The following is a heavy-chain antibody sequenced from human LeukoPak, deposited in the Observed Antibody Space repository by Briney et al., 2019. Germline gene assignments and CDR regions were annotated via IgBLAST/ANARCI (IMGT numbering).Heavy chain of an antibody. CDR1: GFTVSDYA. CDR2: ISGGGDGA. Sequence: GGSLRLSCAASGFTVSDYAMRWVRQAPGKGLEWLSEISGGGDGAYHADSVKGRFTISRDNSKNTLYLQMNSLRAEDTAVYYCTTSWPKVREGDQWGQGTLVTVSS. D-gene: IGHD3-10*01. J-gene: IGHJ4*02. V-gene: IGHV3-23*01. CDR3: TTSWPKVREGDQ.